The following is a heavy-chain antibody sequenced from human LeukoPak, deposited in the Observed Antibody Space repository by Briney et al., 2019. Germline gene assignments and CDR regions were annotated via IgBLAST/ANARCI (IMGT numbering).Heavy chain of an antibody. D-gene: IGHD3-22*01. Sequence: SETLSLTCTVSGGSISSGGYYWSWIRQHPGKGLEWIGYIYYSGSTYYNPSLKSRVTISVDTSKNQFSLKLSSVTAADTAVYYCARDLKEYYYDSSGYYYDAFDIWGQGTMVTVPS. V-gene: IGHV4-31*03. CDR1: GGSISSGGYY. CDR2: IYYSGST. J-gene: IGHJ3*02. CDR3: ARDLKEYYYDSSGYYYDAFDI.